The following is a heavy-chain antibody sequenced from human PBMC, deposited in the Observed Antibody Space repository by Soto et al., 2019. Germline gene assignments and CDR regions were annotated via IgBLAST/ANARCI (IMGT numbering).Heavy chain of an antibody. CDR3: ARDPTVVTFYFDY. CDR2: ISYDGSNK. V-gene: IGHV3-30-3*01. J-gene: IGHJ4*02. D-gene: IGHD4-17*01. CDR1: GFTFSSYA. Sequence: TGGSLRLSCAASGFTFSSYAMHWVRQAPGKGLEWVAVISYDGSNKYYADSVKGRFTISRDNSKNTLYLQMNSLRAEDTAVYYCARDPTVVTFYFDYWGQGTLVTVSS.